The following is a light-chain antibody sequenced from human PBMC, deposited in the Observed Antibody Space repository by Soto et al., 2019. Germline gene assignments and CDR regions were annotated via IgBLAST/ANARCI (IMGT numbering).Light chain of an antibody. CDR2: GAS. J-gene: IGKJ1*01. V-gene: IGKV3-20*01. CDR1: QSVAGNY. Sequence: ENVLTQSPGTLSLPPGARATLSCRATQSVAGNYVAWYQQRPGQAPRLLIYGASTRATDIPDRFSGSGSGADFTLTITRLEPEDSAVYYCQQYGRSRTFGQGTKVEIK. CDR3: QQYGRSRT.